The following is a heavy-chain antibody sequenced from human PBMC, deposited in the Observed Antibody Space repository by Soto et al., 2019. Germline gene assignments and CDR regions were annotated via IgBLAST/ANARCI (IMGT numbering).Heavy chain of an antibody. Sequence: QVQLVESGGGVVQPGRSLRLSCAASGFTFSSYAMHWVRQAPGKGLEWVAVISYDGSNKYYADSVKGRFTISRANSKNTLYLQMNSLRAEDTAVYYCARDAPDYYDSSGYYSYFDYWGQGTLVTVSS. CDR2: ISYDGSNK. V-gene: IGHV3-30-3*01. J-gene: IGHJ4*02. CDR3: ARDAPDYYDSSGYYSYFDY. D-gene: IGHD3-22*01. CDR1: GFTFSSYA.